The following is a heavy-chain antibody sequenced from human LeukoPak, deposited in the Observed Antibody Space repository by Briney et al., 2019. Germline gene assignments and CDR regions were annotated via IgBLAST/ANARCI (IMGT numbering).Heavy chain of an antibody. D-gene: IGHD3-22*01. CDR1: GISFSSQG. CDR3: ARARNDYDSNGFSFLDY. V-gene: IGHV3-33*01. CDR2: IWYDGSNI. J-gene: IGHJ4*02. Sequence: GGSLRLSCAASGISFSSQGMHCVRQAPGKGLEWVAVIWYDGSNIYYADSVKGRFTISRDNSKNTLYLQMNSLRAEDTALYYCARARNDYDSNGFSFLDYWGQGTLVTVSS.